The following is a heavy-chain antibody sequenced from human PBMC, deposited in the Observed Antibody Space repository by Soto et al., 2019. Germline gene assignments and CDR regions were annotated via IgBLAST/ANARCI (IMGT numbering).Heavy chain of an antibody. J-gene: IGHJ3*02. CDR1: GFTFSSYW. Sequence: EVQLVESGGGLVQPGGSLRLSCAASGFTFSSYWMSWVRQAPGKGLEWVANIKQDGSEKYYVDSVKGGFTISRDNAKNSLYLQMNSLRAEDTAVYYCARDRYYDFWSGYYTGAFDIWGQGTMVTVSS. CDR2: IKQDGSEK. CDR3: ARDRYYDFWSGYYTGAFDI. D-gene: IGHD3-3*01. V-gene: IGHV3-7*01.